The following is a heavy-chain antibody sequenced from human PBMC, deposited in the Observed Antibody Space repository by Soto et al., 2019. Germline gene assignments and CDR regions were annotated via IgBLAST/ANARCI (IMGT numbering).Heavy chain of an antibody. D-gene: IGHD6-6*01. CDR2: LSSNGVGT. CDR1: GFTLSGYA. V-gene: IGHV3-64*01. CDR3: ARRARPDFYYMDV. Sequence: EVQLAESGGGLAQPGGSRRLSGAASGFTLSGYAMNWFRQAPGKGLEYVSGLSSNGVGTYYANSVQGRFTISRDNSKNTVYLQMGSLRPEDMAVYYCARRARPDFYYMDVWGKGTTVTVSS. J-gene: IGHJ6*03.